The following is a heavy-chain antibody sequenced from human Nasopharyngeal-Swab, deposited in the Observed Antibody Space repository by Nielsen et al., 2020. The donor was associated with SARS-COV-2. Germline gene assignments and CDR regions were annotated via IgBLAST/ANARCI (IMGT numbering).Heavy chain of an antibody. Sequence: GESLKISCAASGFTFSSYAMSWVRQAPGKGLEWVSAISGSGGSTYYADSVKGRFTISRDNSKNTLYLQMNSLRAEDTAVYYCARGPDSSSWSFYFDYWGQGTLVTVSS. CDR3: ARGPDSSSWSFYFDY. D-gene: IGHD6-13*01. V-gene: IGHV3-23*01. CDR1: GFTFSSYA. J-gene: IGHJ4*02. CDR2: ISGSGGST.